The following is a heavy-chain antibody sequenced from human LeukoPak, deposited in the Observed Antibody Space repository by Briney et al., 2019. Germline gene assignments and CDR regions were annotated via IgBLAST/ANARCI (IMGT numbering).Heavy chain of an antibody. Sequence: ASVKVSCKASGYTFTGYYMHWVRQAPGQGLEWMGWMNPNSGNTGYAQKFQGRVTITRNTSISTAYMELSSLRSEDTAVYYCARPHRTYYYDSSGYYYSGAFDIWGQGTMVTVSS. CDR1: GYTFTGYY. CDR3: ARPHRTYYYDSSGYYYSGAFDI. J-gene: IGHJ3*02. D-gene: IGHD3-22*01. V-gene: IGHV1-8*03. CDR2: MNPNSGNT.